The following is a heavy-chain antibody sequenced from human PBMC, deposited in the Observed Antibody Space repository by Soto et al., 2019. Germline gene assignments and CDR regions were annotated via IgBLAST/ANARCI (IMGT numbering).Heavy chain of an antibody. V-gene: IGHV3-66*01. D-gene: IGHD2-15*01. CDR3: AGDDVLCDGGRCYGVLFDF. CDR1: GFTVSSKY. CDR2: IQSGGPT. J-gene: IGHJ6*03. Sequence: GGSLRLSCAASGFTVSSKYMSWVRQAPGKGLEWVSLIQSGGPTYYADSVKGRFTISRDTSENTLHLQMDSLRAEDTAVYYCAGDDVLCDGGRCYGVLFDFWGKRTT.